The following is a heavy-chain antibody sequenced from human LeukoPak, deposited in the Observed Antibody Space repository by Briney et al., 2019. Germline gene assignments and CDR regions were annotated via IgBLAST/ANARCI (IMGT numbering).Heavy chain of an antibody. V-gene: IGHV4-59*11. Sequence: SETLSLTCTVSGGSISSHYWSWIRQPPGKGLEWIGYIYYSGSTNYNASLKSRVTISVDTSKNQFSLKLSSVTAADTAVYYCARGYCSGGSCYVPVDYWGQGTLVTVSS. CDR1: GGSISSHY. J-gene: IGHJ4*02. CDR3: ARGYCSGGSCYVPVDY. CDR2: IYYSGST. D-gene: IGHD2-15*01.